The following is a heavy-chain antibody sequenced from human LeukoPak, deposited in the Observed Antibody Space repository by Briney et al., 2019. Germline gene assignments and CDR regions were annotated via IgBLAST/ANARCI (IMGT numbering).Heavy chain of an antibody. CDR3: ARGNLQLLIDI. D-gene: IGHD2-2*01. CDR1: GYTFTSYD. J-gene: IGHJ3*02. V-gene: IGHV1-8*03. Sequence: GASVKVSCKASGYTFTSYDINWVRQATGQGLEWMGWMNPNSGNTGYAQKFQGRVTITRNTSISTAYMELSSLRSEDTAVYYRARGNLQLLIDIWGQGTMVTVSS. CDR2: MNPNSGNT.